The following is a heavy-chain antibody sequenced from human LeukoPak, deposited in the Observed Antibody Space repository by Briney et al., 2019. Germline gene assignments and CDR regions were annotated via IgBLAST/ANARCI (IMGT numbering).Heavy chain of an antibody. V-gene: IGHV1-8*01. CDR1: GYNFTSYD. Sequence: AAVKVSCKAFGYNFTSYDITWVRQATGQGLEWMGWMNPNSGDKGYAQKFRGRVTMTRNTSISTAYMELRSLTSEDTGVYYCAREGVTSSMGAFDIWGQGTMVTVSS. J-gene: IGHJ3*02. D-gene: IGHD2-2*01. CDR3: AREGVTSSMGAFDI. CDR2: MNPNSGDK.